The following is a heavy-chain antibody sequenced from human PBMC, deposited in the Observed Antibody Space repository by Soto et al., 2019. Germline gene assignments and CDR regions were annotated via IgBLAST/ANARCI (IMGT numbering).Heavy chain of an antibody. D-gene: IGHD2-15*01. CDR1: GFTFSSYG. CDR3: AREKTDCSGGSCYPGGWFDP. V-gene: IGHV3-33*01. Sequence: QVQLVESGGGVVQPGRSLRLSCAASGFTFSSYGMHWVRQAPGKGLEWVAVIGYDGSNKYYADSVKGRFTISRDNSKNTLYLQMNSLRAEDTAVYYCAREKTDCSGGSCYPGGWFDPWGQGTLVTVSS. J-gene: IGHJ5*02. CDR2: IGYDGSNK.